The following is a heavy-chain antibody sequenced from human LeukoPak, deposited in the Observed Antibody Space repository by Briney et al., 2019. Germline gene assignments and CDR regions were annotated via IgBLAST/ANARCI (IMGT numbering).Heavy chain of an antibody. CDR2: VFYSGST. CDR1: GGSISSAY. Sequence: SETLSLTCTVSGGSISSAYWTWIRQPPGKGLEWIASVFYSGSTDYNPSLKSRVTMSVDTSKNQFSLRLSSVTAADTAVYYCARHRGNSYGPIDYWGQGTLVTVSS. D-gene: IGHD5-18*01. CDR3: ARHRGNSYGPIDY. J-gene: IGHJ4*02. V-gene: IGHV4-59*08.